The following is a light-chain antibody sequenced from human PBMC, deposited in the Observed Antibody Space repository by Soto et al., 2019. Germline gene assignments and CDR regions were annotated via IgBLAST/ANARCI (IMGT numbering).Light chain of an antibody. CDR3: QQSYDNPIT. CDR1: QSIATY. J-gene: IGKJ5*01. V-gene: IGKV1-39*01. Sequence: DIQITQSPSSLSAYVGDRVTITCRASQSIATYLHWYQQKTGKAPKVLIFAAARLKSGVPSRFSGSGSETDFTLTISSLQPEDSATYYCQQSYDNPITFGQGTRLEIK. CDR2: AAA.